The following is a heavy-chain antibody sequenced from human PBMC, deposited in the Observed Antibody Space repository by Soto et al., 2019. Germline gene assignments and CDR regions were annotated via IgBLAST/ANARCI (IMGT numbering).Heavy chain of an antibody. J-gene: IGHJ4*02. CDR1: GGSFSDYY. V-gene: IGHV4-34*01. CDR2: INYSGTT. Sequence: QVQLQQWGPGLLKPSETLSLTCAVNGGSFSDYYWSWIRQPPGKGLEWIAEINYSGTTNYSPSLKSRVTMSVATSKKQFSLKLTSVAAADTAVYFCVGGRGRLVGFDYWGQGTLVTVSS. CDR3: VGGRGRLVGFDY. D-gene: IGHD1-26*01.